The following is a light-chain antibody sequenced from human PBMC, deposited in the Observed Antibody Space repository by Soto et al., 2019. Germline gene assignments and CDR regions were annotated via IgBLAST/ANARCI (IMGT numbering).Light chain of an antibody. V-gene: IGKV4-1*01. J-gene: IGKJ4*01. Sequence: DIVMTQSPDSLAVSLCERATINCKSSQTVLYRSNNMNYLSWYQQKPGQPPKLLIYWASTRESGVPDRFSGSGSGTDFTLTISSLQAEDVAVYYCQQYYSSPRTFGGGTKVDIK. CDR3: QQYYSSPRT. CDR1: QTVLYRSNNMNY. CDR2: WAS.